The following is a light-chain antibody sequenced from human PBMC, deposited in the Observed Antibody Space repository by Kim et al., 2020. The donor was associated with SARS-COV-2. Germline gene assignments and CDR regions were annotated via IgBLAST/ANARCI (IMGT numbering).Light chain of an antibody. Sequence: ASVGDRVTITCRASQGISSYLTWYQQKPRKAPKVLIYAASTLQSEVPSRFSGSGSGTDFTLTISSLQPEDFATYYCQQQNSYPLTFGGGTKVDIK. CDR2: AAS. V-gene: IGKV1-9*01. J-gene: IGKJ4*01. CDR1: QGISSY. CDR3: QQQNSYPLT.